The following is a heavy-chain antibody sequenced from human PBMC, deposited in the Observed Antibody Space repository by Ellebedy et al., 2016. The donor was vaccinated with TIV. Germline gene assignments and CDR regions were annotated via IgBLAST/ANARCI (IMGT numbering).Heavy chain of an antibody. CDR1: GFTFSSYT. J-gene: IGHJ4*02. V-gene: IGHV3-21*01. Sequence: PGGSLRLSCAASGFTFSSYTMNWVRQAPGKGLEWVSSISSSGTYIHNADSVKGRFTISRDNAKNSLYLQMNSLRVEDTAVYYCVRPAASYSSSWYDFDCWGQGTLVTVSS. CDR3: VRPAASYSSSWYDFDC. D-gene: IGHD6-13*01. CDR2: ISSSGTYI.